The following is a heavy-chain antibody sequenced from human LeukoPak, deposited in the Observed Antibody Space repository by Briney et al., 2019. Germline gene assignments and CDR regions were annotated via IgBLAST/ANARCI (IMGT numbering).Heavy chain of an antibody. J-gene: IGHJ3*02. V-gene: IGHV1-46*01. Sequence: ASVKVSCKAAGYTFTSYYMHWVRQAPGQGLEWMGIINPSGGSTSYAQKFQGRVTMTRDTSTSTVYMELSSLSSEDTAVYYCARDRSTYYYDSSGYHSGDHDAFDIWGQGTMVTVSS. CDR1: GYTFTSYY. CDR3: ARDRSTYYYDSSGYHSGDHDAFDI. CDR2: INPSGGST. D-gene: IGHD3-22*01.